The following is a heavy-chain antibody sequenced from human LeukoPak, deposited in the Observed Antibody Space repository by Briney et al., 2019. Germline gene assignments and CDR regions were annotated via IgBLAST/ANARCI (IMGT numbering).Heavy chain of an antibody. J-gene: IGHJ6*03. Sequence: KTSETLSLTCTVSGGSISSGSYYWSWIRQPAGKGLEWIGRIYTSGSTNYNPSLKSRVTISVDTSKNQFSLKLSSVTAADTAVYYRARDRHYYYYMDVWGKGTTVTVSS. V-gene: IGHV4-61*02. CDR1: GGSISSGSYY. CDR2: IYTSGST. CDR3: ARDRHYYYYMDV.